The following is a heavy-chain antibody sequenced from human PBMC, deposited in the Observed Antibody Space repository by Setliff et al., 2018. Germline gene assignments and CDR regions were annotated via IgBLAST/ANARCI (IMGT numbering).Heavy chain of an antibody. CDR3: VGAGTCSY. V-gene: IGHV3-7*01. CDR1: GFTYNNCW. J-gene: IGHJ4*02. CDR2: INPDGSEK. D-gene: IGHD3-10*02. Sequence: GGSLRLSCGASGFTYNNCWVSRVRQAPGKGLEWLASINPDGSEKYYVDSVKGRFTISRDTARNSLSLQMNSLRTEDTALYYCVGAGTCSYWGQGTPVTVSS.